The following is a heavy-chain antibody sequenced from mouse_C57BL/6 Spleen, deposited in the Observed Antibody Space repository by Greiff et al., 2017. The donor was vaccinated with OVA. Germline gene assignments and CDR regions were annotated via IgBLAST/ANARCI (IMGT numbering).Heavy chain of an antibody. J-gene: IGHJ1*03. CDR1: GFTFSSYT. CDR3: ARQGYYGSSYYWYFDV. CDR2: ISGGGGNT. Sequence: DVKLQESGGGLVKPGGSLKLSCAASGFTFSSYTMSWVRQTPEKRLEWVATISGGGGNTYYPDSVKGRFTISRDNAKNTLYLQMSSLRSEDTALYYCARQGYYGSSYYWYFDVWGTGTTVTVSS. V-gene: IGHV5-9*01. D-gene: IGHD1-1*01.